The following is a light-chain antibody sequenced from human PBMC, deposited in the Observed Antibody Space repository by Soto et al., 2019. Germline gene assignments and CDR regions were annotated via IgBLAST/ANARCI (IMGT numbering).Light chain of an antibody. CDR2: DAS. J-gene: IGKJ2*01. CDR3: QQYNNWPYT. V-gene: IGKV3-15*01. Sequence: EIVKTESPATLSVAPGERATLSCRASQSVSSNLAWYQQKPGQAPRHLIYDASTRATGIPARFSGSRSGTEFTLTISSLQSEDFAVYYCQQYNNWPYTFGQGTKLEIK. CDR1: QSVSSN.